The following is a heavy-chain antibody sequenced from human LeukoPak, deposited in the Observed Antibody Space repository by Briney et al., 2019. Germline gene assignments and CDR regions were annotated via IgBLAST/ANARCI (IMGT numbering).Heavy chain of an antibody. V-gene: IGHV4-34*01. J-gene: IGHJ4*02. Sequence: PSENLSLTCAVYGGSFSGYYWSWIRQPPGKGLEWIGEINHSGSTNYNPSLKSRVTISVDTSKNQFSLKLSSVTAADTAVYYCASPFGYYDSSGYWDYWGQGTLVTVSS. CDR1: GGSFSGYY. D-gene: IGHD3-22*01. CDR2: INHSGST. CDR3: ASPFGYYDSSGYWDY.